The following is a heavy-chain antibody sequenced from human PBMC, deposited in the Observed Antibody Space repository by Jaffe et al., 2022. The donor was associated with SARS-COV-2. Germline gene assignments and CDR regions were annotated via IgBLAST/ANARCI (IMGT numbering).Heavy chain of an antibody. CDR1: GFTFSSYG. CDR2: ISYDGSNK. D-gene: IGHD3-22*01. CDR3: AKGTGDFSSGLYY. J-gene: IGHJ4*02. V-gene: IGHV3-30*18. Sequence: QVQLVESGGGVVQPGRSLRLSCAASGFTFSSYGMHWVRQAPGKGLEWVAVISYDGSNKYYADSVKGRFTISRDNSKNTLYLQMNSLRAEDTAVYYCAKGTGDFSSGLYYWGQGTLVTVSS.